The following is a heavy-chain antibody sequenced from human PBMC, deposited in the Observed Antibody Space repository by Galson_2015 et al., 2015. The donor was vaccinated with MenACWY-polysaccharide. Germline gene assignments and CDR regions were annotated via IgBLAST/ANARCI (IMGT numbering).Heavy chain of an antibody. CDR1: GFSFNSYW. D-gene: IGHD3-16*01. V-gene: IGHV3-74*01. J-gene: IGHJ4*02. Sequence: SLRLSCAASGFSFNSYWMHWVRHAPGKGLVWVSHIDNDGSSTNYADSVKGRFTISRDNAKNTLYLQMDSLRAEDTAVYYCVRDNGGIDCLCQGTLVTVSS. CDR2: IDNDGSST. CDR3: VRDNGGIDC.